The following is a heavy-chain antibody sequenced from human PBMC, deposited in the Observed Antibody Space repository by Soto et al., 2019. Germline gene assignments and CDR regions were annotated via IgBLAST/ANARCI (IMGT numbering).Heavy chain of an antibody. D-gene: IGHD5-18*01. Sequence: SVKVSCKASGGTFSSYAISWVRQAPGRGLEWMGGIIPIFGTANYAQKFQGRVTITADKSTSTAYMELSSLRSEDTAVYYCARDLLVDTAMVRDYWGQGTLVTVSS. CDR3: ARDLLVDTAMVRDY. V-gene: IGHV1-69*06. CDR2: IIPIFGTA. J-gene: IGHJ4*02. CDR1: GGTFSSYA.